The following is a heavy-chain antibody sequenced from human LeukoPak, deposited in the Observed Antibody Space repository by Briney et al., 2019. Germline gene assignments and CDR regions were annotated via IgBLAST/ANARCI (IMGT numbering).Heavy chain of an antibody. Sequence: PSETLSLTCTVSGGSISSYYWSWIRQHPGKGLEWIGYIYYSGSTYYNPSLKSRVTISVDTSKNQFSLKLSSVTAADAAVYYCARVSSGYYPSINWFDPWGQGTLVTVPS. CDR3: ARVSSGYYPSINWFDP. CDR2: IYYSGST. V-gene: IGHV4-59*06. J-gene: IGHJ5*02. D-gene: IGHD3-22*01. CDR1: GGSISSYY.